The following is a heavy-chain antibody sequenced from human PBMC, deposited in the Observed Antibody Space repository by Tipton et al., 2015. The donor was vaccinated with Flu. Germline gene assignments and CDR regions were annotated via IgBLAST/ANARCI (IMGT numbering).Heavy chain of an antibody. CDR2: IYTSGST. J-gene: IGHJ6*02. Sequence: TLSLTCTVSGGSISSYYWSWIRQPAGKGLEWIGRIYTSGSTNYNPSLKSRVTMSVDTSKNQFSLKLSSVTAADTAVYYCARVMIADQYYYYGMNVWGQGTTVTVSS. D-gene: IGHD2-8*01. CDR3: ARVMIADQYYYYGMNV. V-gene: IGHV4-4*07. CDR1: GGSISSYY.